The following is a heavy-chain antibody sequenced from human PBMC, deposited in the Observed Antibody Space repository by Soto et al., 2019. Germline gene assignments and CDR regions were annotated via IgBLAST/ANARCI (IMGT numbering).Heavy chain of an antibody. D-gene: IGHD2-2*01. V-gene: IGHV3-48*02. CDR3: ARGLCGSSCDH. CDR2: ISSSSSSV. CDR1: GFTFSSYS. J-gene: IGHJ4*02. Sequence: EVQLVESGGGLVQPGGSLRLSCAASGFTFSSYSMNWVRQAPGKGLEWISYISSSSSSVYYADSVKGRFTISRDNAKNSLYLQMNSLRDGDTAVYYCARGLCGSSCDHWVQGTLVTVSS.